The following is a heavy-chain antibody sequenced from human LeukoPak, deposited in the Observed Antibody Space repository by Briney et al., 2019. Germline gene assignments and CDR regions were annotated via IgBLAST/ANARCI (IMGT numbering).Heavy chain of an antibody. J-gene: IGHJ6*03. Sequence: GGSLRLSCAASGFTFDDYAMNWVRQVPGRGLEWVSGINWNGRITEYADSVKDRFTISRQNTKNSLYLYMNNLGGEDTALYFCARGSVQLWLRDTYYYMDVWGKGTTITVSS. CDR3: ARGSVQLWLRDTYYYMDV. CDR1: GFTFDDYA. CDR2: INWNGRIT. D-gene: IGHD5-18*01. V-gene: IGHV3-20*04.